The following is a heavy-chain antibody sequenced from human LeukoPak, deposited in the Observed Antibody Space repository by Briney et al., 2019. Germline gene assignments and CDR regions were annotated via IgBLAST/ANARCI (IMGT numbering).Heavy chain of an antibody. CDR3: AREAPYYYDSSGYKGDA. CDR1: GFTFDDYA. Sequence: PGRSLRLSCAASGFTFDDYAMHWVRQAPGKDLEWVSGISWNSGSIGYADSVKGRFTISRDNAKNSLYLQMNSLRAEDTAVYYCAREAPYYYDSSGYKGDAWGQGTLVTVSS. CDR2: ISWNSGSI. D-gene: IGHD3-22*01. V-gene: IGHV3-9*01. J-gene: IGHJ5*02.